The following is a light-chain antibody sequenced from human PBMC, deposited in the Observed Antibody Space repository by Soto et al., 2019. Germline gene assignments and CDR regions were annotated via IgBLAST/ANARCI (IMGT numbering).Light chain of an antibody. CDR1: SSDVGSYNY. CDR2: EVS. CDR3: SSYTSRSTLVV. Sequence: QSALTQPASVSGSPGQSITISCTGTSSDVGSYNYVSWYQQHPGKAPKLMIYEVSNRPSGVSHRFSGSKSGNTASLTISGLQAEDEADYYCSSYTSRSTLVVFGGGTKLTV. V-gene: IGLV2-14*03. J-gene: IGLJ2*01.